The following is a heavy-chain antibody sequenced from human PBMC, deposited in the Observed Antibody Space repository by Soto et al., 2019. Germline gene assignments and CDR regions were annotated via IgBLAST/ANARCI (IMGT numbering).Heavy chain of an antibody. V-gene: IGHV3-23*01. D-gene: IGHD4-17*01. CDR1: GFTFSSYA. CDR2: ISGRVGTT. Sequence: EVQLLESGGGLVELGGSLRLSCAASGFTFSSYAMSLVRQAPGKGLEWVAAISGRVGTTFYADSVKGRFTISRDNSKNMLYLQMNSLRAEDTAVYYCARDQSTVPHDAFDIWGQGTMVPVSS. CDR3: ARDQSTVPHDAFDI. J-gene: IGHJ3*02.